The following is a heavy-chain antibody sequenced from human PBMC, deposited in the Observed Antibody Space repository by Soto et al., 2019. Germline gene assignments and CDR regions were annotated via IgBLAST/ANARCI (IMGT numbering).Heavy chain of an antibody. CDR3: VHRRAASGTTLGY. CDR2: IFWDDDK. V-gene: IGHV2-5*02. CDR1: GFSRSTSGVG. J-gene: IGHJ4*02. Sequence: QITLKESGPTLVKPTQTLTLTCTFSGFSRSTSGVGVGWVRQPPGTALEWLALIFWDDDKRYSPALKSRVTITQDTSKNQVVLTMTNIDPVDTGTYYCVHRRAASGTTLGYWGQGTLVTVSS. D-gene: IGHD1-1*01.